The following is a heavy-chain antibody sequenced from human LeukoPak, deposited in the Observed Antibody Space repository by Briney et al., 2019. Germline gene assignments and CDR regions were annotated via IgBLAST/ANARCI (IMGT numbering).Heavy chain of an antibody. J-gene: IGHJ4*02. Sequence: PGGSLRLSCSASGFTFSSYAMHWVRQPPGKGLEWIGEINHSGSTNYNPSLKSRVTISANTSKGQFSLKLTSVTAADTAVYYCSTRGDWGQGTLVTVSS. CDR3: STRGD. CDR1: GFTFSSYA. CDR2: INHSGST. V-gene: IGHV4-34*08.